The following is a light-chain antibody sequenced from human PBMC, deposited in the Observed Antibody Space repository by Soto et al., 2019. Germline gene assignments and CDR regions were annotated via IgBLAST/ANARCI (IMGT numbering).Light chain of an antibody. Sequence: EIVLTQSPATLSLSPGDRATLSCGASQSVTNNYLAWYQQKPGLAPRLLIYDASYRANGIPDRFSGSGSGTEFTLTITSLQPDDFATYYCQQYNSYPWTFGQGTKVDI. CDR2: DAS. V-gene: IGKV3D-20*01. CDR1: QSVTNNY. CDR3: QQYNSYPWT. J-gene: IGKJ1*01.